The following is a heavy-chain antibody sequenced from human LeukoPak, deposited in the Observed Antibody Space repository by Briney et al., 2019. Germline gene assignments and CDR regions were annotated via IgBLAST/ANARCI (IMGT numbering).Heavy chain of an antibody. Sequence: ASVKVSCKASGYTFTGYYMHWVRQAPGQGLEWMGWINPNSGGTNYAQKFQGRVTMTRDTSISTAYMELSRLRSDDTAVYYCAREYHYNYYDSGDDAFDIWGQGTMVTVSS. CDR2: INPNSGGT. D-gene: IGHD3-22*01. CDR1: GYTFTGYY. J-gene: IGHJ3*02. CDR3: AREYHYNYYDSGDDAFDI. V-gene: IGHV1-2*02.